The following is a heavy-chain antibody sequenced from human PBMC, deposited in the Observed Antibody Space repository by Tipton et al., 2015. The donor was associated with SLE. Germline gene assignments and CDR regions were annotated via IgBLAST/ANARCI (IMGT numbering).Heavy chain of an antibody. J-gene: IGHJ6*03. V-gene: IGHV4-38-2*01. CDR2: INDSGNT. D-gene: IGHD3-16*01. CDR3: GGGQYYYMDV. Sequence: TLSLTCDVSGYSISSGYYWAWIRQPPGSGLEWIGSINDSGNTYYSPSLKSRVTISADTSKNQFSLKLTSVTAADTAVYYCGGGQYYYMDVWGEGTTVTISS. CDR1: GYSISSGYY.